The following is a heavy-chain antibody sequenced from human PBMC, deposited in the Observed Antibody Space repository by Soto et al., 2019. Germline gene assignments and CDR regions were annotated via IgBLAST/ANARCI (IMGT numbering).Heavy chain of an antibody. V-gene: IGHV1-69*01. CDR2: VIPVFRSA. CDR3: ARRYCASDNCPLFYYFVDL. J-gene: IGHJ6*02. CDR1: GGTFNKFA. Sequence: VQLVQSGADVKKTGSSVKVSCKASGGTFNKFAFSWVRQAPGQGFEWMGGVIPVFRSASYAQRFRGRITITADEYTSTVYLYLNDLRSDDTAVYYCARRYCASDNCPLFYYFVDLWGLGTTVTVSS. D-gene: IGHD2-21*02.